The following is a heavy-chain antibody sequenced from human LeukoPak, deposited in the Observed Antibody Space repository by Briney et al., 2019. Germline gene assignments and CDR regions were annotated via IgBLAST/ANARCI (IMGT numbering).Heavy chain of an antibody. CDR1: RFTFNYYG. Sequence: GGSLRLSCAASRFTFNYYGIHWVRQAPGKGLEWVTFIGHDGGNKSYADSVKGRFTVSRDNSKNTLYLQMNSLRPADTAVYYCAKVGVNVPTNILDHYYYMDVWGQGTTVAVSS. CDR2: IGHDGGNK. CDR3: AKVGVNVPTNILDHYYYMDV. J-gene: IGHJ6*03. D-gene: IGHD4/OR15-4a*01. V-gene: IGHV3-30*02.